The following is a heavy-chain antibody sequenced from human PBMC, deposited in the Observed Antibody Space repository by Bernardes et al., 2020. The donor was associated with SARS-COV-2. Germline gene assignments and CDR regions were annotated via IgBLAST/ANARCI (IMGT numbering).Heavy chain of an antibody. CDR1: GFTFSDHY. V-gene: IGHV3-72*01. J-gene: IGHJ4*02. D-gene: IGHD3-22*01. CDR3: ARVLRTSYYDSSGFHYDSYFDY. CDR2: IRDKGNNYRT. Sequence: GSLRLSCAASGFTFSDHYMDWVRQAPGTGLEWVGRIRDKGNNYRTEYAASVKGRFTISRDDSKNSLYLQMNSLKTEDTAVYFCARVLRTSYYDSSGFHYDSYFDYWGQGTLVTVSS.